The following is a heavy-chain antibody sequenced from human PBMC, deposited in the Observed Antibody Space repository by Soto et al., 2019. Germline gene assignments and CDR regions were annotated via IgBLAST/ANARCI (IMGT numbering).Heavy chain of an antibody. V-gene: IGHV3-23*01. CDR3: GKDSPCCGTGTLAFDS. J-gene: IGHJ4*02. CDR1: GFTFSGYA. Sequence: EVQLLESGGALVQPGGSLRLSCAASGFTFSGYAMTWVRQAPGKGLEWVSSTGGSGVATNYADSVTGRFTITRDNSKNTLYLEMDSQRSEDTAVYYCGKDSPCCGTGTLAFDSWGQGTLVTVSS. D-gene: IGHD3-10*01. CDR2: TGGSGVAT.